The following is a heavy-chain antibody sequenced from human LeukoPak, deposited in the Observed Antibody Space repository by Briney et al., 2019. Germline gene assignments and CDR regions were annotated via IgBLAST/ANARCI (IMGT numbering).Heavy chain of an antibody. CDR1: GYTFTNYG. J-gene: IGHJ4*02. CDR3: ASDVGYCRSTSCCGLYY. D-gene: IGHD2-2*01. Sequence: GASVKVSCKASGYTFTNYGVTWMRQAPGQGLEWMGWISAYNGNTKYAQKLQGRVTMTTDTSTSTAYMELRSLRSDDTAVYYCASDVGYCRSTSCCGLYYWGQGTLVTVSS. V-gene: IGHV1-18*01. CDR2: ISAYNGNT.